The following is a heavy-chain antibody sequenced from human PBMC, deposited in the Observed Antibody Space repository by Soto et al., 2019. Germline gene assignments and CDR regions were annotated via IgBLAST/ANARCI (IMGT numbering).Heavy chain of an antibody. D-gene: IGHD6-13*01. V-gene: IGHV4-34*01. J-gene: IGHJ6*02. CDR3: ESLRRKSSSWGYGSIDV. CDR1: GGSFSGYY. Sequence: SETLSLTCAVYGGSFSGYYWSCIRQPPGKGLEWIGEINPSGSTNYNPSLKSRVTISVDTSKKQFSLKLSSVTAADTAVYYCESLRRKSSSWGYGSIDVCGQGTKVTVSS. CDR2: INPSGST.